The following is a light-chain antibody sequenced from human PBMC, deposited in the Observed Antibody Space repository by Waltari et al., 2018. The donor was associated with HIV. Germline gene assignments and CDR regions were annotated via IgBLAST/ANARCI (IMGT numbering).Light chain of an antibody. J-gene: IGLJ1*01. V-gene: IGLV1-44*01. CDR2: TNN. CDR3: AAWDDSLNGYV. Sequence: QSVLTQPPSVSAAPRQRVTISCSGSSSNIGSNAVDWYQHLPGTAPKLLIHTNNQRPSGIPDRFSGSKAGTSASLAISGLQSEDESDYYCAAWDDSLNGYVFGSGTKVTVL. CDR1: SSNIGSNA.